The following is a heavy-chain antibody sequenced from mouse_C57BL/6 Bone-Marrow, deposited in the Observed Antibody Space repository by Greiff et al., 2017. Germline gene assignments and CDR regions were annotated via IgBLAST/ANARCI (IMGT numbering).Heavy chain of an antibody. D-gene: IGHD2-1*01. CDR1: GYTFTSYW. J-gene: IGHJ1*03. V-gene: IGHV1-69*01. CDR3: ARPPSGNYGWYFDV. CDR2: IDPSDSYT. Sequence: QVQLQQPGAELVMPGASVKLSCKASGYTFTSYWMHWVKQRPGQGLEWIGEIDPSDSYTNYNQKFTGKSTLTVDKSSSTAYMQLSSLTSEDSAVYYCARPPSGNYGWYFDVWGTGTTVTVAS.